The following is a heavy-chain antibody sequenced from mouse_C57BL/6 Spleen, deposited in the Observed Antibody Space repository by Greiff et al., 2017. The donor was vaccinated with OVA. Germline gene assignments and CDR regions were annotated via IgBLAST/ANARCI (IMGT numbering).Heavy chain of an antibody. Sequence: LVRPGSSVKLSCKASGYTFTSYWMHWVKQRPIQGLEWIGNIDPSDSETHYNQKFKDKATLTVDKSSSTAYMQLSSLTSEDSAVYYCARLDDYDDAMDYWGQGTSVTVSS. V-gene: IGHV1-52*01. CDR3: ARLDDYDDAMDY. D-gene: IGHD2-4*01. CDR1: GYTFTSYW. CDR2: IDPSDSET. J-gene: IGHJ4*01.